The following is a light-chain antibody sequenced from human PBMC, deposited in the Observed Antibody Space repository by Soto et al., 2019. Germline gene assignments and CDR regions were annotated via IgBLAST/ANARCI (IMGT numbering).Light chain of an antibody. V-gene: IGKV1-39*01. J-gene: IGKJ4*01. CDR1: QSINRY. Sequence: DIQMTQSPSSLSASVGDRVSITCRASQSINRYLNWYQQKPGKAPKLLIYATSSLESGVPSRFSGSGSGTDFTLAITRLQPEDFATYYCQQTYKTPLTFGGGTKVEIK. CDR2: ATS. CDR3: QQTYKTPLT.